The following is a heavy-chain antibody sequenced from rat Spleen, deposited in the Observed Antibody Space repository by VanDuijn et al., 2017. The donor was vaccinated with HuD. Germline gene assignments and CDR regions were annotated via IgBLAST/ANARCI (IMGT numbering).Heavy chain of an antibody. D-gene: IGHD4-1*01. Sequence: QVQLKESGPGLVQPSQTLSLTCTVSGFSLSSNGVSWVRQPPGKGLEWIAAISSGGNTYYNSVLKSRLSISRDTSKSQVFLKMNSLQTEDTAIYYCTGKMDAWGQGASVTVSS. V-gene: IGHV2S12*01. J-gene: IGHJ4*01. CDR2: ISSGGNT. CDR3: TGKMDA. CDR1: GFSLSSNG.